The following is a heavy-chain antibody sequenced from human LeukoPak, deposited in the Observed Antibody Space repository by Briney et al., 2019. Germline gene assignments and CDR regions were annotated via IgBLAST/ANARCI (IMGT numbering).Heavy chain of an antibody. CDR2: IKPDEAEK. Sequence: GGSLRLSCAASGFTFSSDWMIWVRQAPGKGLGWVANIKPDEAEKYYVDSVKGRFTVSRDNAKNSLYLQMNSLRAEDTAVYYCARWSSSFVVNYMDVWGKGTTVTISS. CDR1: GFTFSSDW. V-gene: IGHV3-7*01. D-gene: IGHD6-13*01. J-gene: IGHJ6*03. CDR3: ARWSSSFVVNYMDV.